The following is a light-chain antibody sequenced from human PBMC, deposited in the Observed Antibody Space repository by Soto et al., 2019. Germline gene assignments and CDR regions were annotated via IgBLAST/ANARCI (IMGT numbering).Light chain of an antibody. V-gene: IGKV4-1*01. CDR1: SSLLSISNNKDH. CDR2: WAS. J-gene: IGKJ1*01. Sequence: DIILTQSPDSLAVSLGERATINCKSSSSLLSISNNKDHLAWYQQRPGQPPKLLLNWASIRESGVPDRFSGGGSGKDFTLTITTGQPEDVAFYSGHQYYDLHTFGQGTKLQIK. CDR3: HQYYDLHT.